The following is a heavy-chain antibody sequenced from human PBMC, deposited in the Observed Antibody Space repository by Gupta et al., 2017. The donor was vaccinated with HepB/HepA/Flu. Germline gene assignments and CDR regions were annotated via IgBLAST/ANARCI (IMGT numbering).Heavy chain of an antibody. D-gene: IGHD6-13*01. CDR1: GGSISSYY. V-gene: IGHV4-59*08. CDR3: ARSGQQLVRRRVQRPTDWFDP. CDR2: IYYSGSN. J-gene: IGHJ5*02. Sequence: QVQLQESGPGLVKPSETLSLTCTVSGGSISSYYWSWIRQPPGKGLEWIGYIYYSGSNKYNTSIKSRVTRAVDTSKNQFSRKRSAVTAADTAVYDCARSGQQLVRRRVQRPTDWFDPWGQGNLVTVSS.